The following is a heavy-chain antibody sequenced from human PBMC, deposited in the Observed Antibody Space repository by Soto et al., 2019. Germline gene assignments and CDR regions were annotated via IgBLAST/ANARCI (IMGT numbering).Heavy chain of an antibody. CDR3: ARIMVRGRTYNRFAP. Sequence: PSETLSLTCTVSGGSVSSGSYYWSWIRQPPGKGLEWIEYIYYSGSTNYNPSLQSRVTISVDTSKTQFSLKLSSVTAADTDEYYCARIMVRGRTYNRFAPWGQGTLVTVSS. CDR1: GGSVSSGSYY. CDR2: IYYSGST. D-gene: IGHD3-10*01. J-gene: IGHJ5*02. V-gene: IGHV4-61*01.